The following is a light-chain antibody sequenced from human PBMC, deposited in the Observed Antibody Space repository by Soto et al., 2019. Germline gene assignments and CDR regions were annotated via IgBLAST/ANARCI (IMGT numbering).Light chain of an antibody. CDR3: QQYNSYSRT. V-gene: IGKV1-5*03. J-gene: IGKJ1*01. CDR1: QSISSW. CDR2: KAS. Sequence: DIQMTKSPSTLSASVGDRVTINFRASQSISSWLAWYQQKPGKAPKLLIYKASSLESGVPSRFSGSGSGTEFTLTISSLQPDDFATYYCQQYNSYSRTFGQGTKVEIK.